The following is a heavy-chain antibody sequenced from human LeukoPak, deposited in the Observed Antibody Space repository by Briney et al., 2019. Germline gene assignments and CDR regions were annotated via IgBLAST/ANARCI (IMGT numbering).Heavy chain of an antibody. J-gene: IGHJ3*02. CDR2: ISAYNGNT. D-gene: IGHD6-19*01. CDR3: ASSSSGWYVGAFDI. Sequence: PGGSLRLSCAASGFTFSSYAMHWVRQAPGKGLGWVGWISAYNGNTNYAQKLQGRVTMTTDTSTSTAYMELRSLRSDDTAVYYCASSSSGWYVGAFDIWGQGTMVTVSS. CDR1: GFTFSSYA. V-gene: IGHV1-18*01.